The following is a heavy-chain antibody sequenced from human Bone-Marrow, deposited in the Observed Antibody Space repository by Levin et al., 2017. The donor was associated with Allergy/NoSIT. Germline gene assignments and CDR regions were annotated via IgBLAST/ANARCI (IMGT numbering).Heavy chain of an antibody. V-gene: IGHV4-59*01. D-gene: IGHD4-17*01. CDR3: ARYSVTTPFDY. CDR1: GDSMRTSF. Sequence: SQTLSLTCTVSGDSMRTSFWSWIRQPPGKGLEWIGYIFYSGSTFYNPSLKSRVTIGGDLSKNQFSLSLSSVTAADTAVYYCARYSVTTPFDYWGQGTLVTVSS. CDR2: IFYSGST. J-gene: IGHJ4*02.